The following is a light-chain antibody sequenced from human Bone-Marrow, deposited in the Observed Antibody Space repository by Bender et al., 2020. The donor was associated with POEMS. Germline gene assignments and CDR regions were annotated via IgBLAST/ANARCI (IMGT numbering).Light chain of an antibody. CDR3: GSYTSSGGWV. CDR1: TSDVGGYNY. Sequence: QSALTQPASVAGSPGQSITISCTGTTSDVGGYNYVSWYQQFPGKAPKVIIYDVSNRPSGVSDRFSGSKSDNTASLTISGLQAEDESVYYCGSYTSSGGWVFGGGTKVTVL. J-gene: IGLJ3*02. V-gene: IGLV2-14*01. CDR2: DVS.